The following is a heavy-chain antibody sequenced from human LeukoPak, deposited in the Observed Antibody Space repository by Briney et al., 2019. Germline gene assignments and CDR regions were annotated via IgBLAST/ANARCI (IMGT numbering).Heavy chain of an antibody. Sequence: GAPVKVSCKASGGTFSSYAISWVRQAPGQGFEWMGRIIPILGIANYAQKFQGRVTITADKSTSTAYMELSSLRSEDTAVYYCARDKAIVGALLEFDYWGQGTLVTVSS. D-gene: IGHD1-26*01. V-gene: IGHV1-69*04. CDR1: GGTFSSYA. CDR2: IIPILGIA. CDR3: ARDKAIVGALLEFDY. J-gene: IGHJ4*02.